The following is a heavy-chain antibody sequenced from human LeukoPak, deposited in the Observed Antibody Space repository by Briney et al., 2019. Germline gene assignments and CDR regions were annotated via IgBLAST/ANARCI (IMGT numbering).Heavy chain of an antibody. CDR3: AREKYYDFWSGYYLHY. J-gene: IGHJ4*02. CDR2: ISSSSSYI. Sequence: GGSLRLSCATSGFTFSSYARSWVRQAPGKGLEWVSSISSSSSYIYYADSVKGRFTISRDNAKNSLYLQMNSLRAEDTAVYYCAREKYYDFWSGYYLHYWGQGTLVTVSS. D-gene: IGHD3-3*01. CDR1: GFTFSSYA. V-gene: IGHV3-21*01.